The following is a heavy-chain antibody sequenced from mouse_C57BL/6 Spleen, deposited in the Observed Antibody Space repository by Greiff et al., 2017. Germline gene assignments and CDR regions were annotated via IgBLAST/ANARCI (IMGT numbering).Heavy chain of an antibody. J-gene: IGHJ4*01. CDR3: ARVVRNYAMNY. CDR2: IHPNSGST. CDR1: GYTFTSYW. Sequence: QVQLQQPGAELVKPGASVKLSCKASGYTFTSYWMHWVKQRPGQGLEWIGMIHPNSGSTNYNEKFKSKATLTVDKASRTAYMQLSSLTSEDTAVYYCARVVRNYAMNYWGQGTSVTVSS. V-gene: IGHV1-64*01.